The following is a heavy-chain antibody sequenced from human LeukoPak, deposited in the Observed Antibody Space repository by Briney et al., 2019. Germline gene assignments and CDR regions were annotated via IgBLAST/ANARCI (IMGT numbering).Heavy chain of an antibody. D-gene: IGHD3-10*01. CDR3: ARGFRYGSGDYARWNWFDP. CDR2: INHIGST. Sequence: PSETLSLTCAVYGGSFSGYSWSWIRQPPGKGLEWIGEINHIGSTNYNPSLTSRVTTSLDTSKNEFSLKLDSVTAADTAVYYCARGFRYGSGDYARWNWFDPWGQGTLVTVSS. CDR1: GGSFSGYS. V-gene: IGHV4-34*01. J-gene: IGHJ5*02.